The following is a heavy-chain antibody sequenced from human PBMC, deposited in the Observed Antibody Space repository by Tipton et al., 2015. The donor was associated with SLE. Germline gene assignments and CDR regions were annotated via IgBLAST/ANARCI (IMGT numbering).Heavy chain of an antibody. CDR2: IIPIFGTP. Sequence: QSGAEVKKPGSSVKVSCKASGGTFYRFATNWVRQAPGQGLEWMGGIIPIFGTPKYAQKFQGRVKITTDESTSTAYMELSSLRSEDTAMYDCAREGLEQLEPGLFYFDDWGPGTPVTVSS. V-gene: IGHV1-69*05. CDR3: AREGLEQLEPGLFYFDD. D-gene: IGHD6-13*01. J-gene: IGHJ4*02. CDR1: GGTFYRFA.